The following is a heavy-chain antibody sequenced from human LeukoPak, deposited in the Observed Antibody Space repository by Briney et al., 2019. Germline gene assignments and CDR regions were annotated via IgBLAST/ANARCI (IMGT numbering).Heavy chain of an antibody. CDR3: AKGGEDYGDYARWDY. J-gene: IGHJ4*02. CDR1: GFTFSDYY. Sequence: PGGSLRLSCAASGFTFSDYYMSWIRQAPGKGLEWVSAISGIGGSTYYADSVKGRFTISRDNSKNTLYLQMNSLRAEDTAVYYCAKGGEDYGDYARWDYWGQGTLVTVSS. D-gene: IGHD4-17*01. V-gene: IGHV3-23*01. CDR2: ISGIGGST.